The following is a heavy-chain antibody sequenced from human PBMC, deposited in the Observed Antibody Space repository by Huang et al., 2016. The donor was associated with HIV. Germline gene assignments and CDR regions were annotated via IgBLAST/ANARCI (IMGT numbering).Heavy chain of an antibody. J-gene: IGHJ4*02. V-gene: IGHV2-5*02. CDR1: GFSLTSSGVG. Sequence: QITLKESGPTLVKPTQTLTLTCTFSGFSLTSSGVGVGWIRQPPGKALEWLALMYWEKEERFSPSLKTRLTITKDTPKNEVVLTMTNMDPVDTATYYCVHRLRYGKWYVDYWGQGVLVTVSS. D-gene: IGHD6-13*01. CDR2: MYWEKEE. CDR3: VHRLRYGKWYVDY.